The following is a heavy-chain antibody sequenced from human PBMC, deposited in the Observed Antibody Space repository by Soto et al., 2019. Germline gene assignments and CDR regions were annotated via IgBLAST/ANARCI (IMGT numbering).Heavy chain of an antibody. J-gene: IGHJ3*02. CDR3: AAVTRLVLGVVGAFDI. Sequence: QMQLVQSGPEVKKPGTSVKVSCKASGFTFTSSAMQWVRQARGQRLEWIGWIVVGSGNTNYAQKFEERVTITRDMSTSTAYMELSSLRSEDTAVYYCAAVTRLVLGVVGAFDIWGQGTMVTVSS. V-gene: IGHV1-58*02. CDR2: IVVGSGNT. CDR1: GFTFTSSA. D-gene: IGHD6-19*01.